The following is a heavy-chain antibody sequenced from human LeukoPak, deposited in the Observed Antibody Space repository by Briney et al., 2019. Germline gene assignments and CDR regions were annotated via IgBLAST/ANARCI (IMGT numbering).Heavy chain of an antibody. J-gene: IGHJ4*02. CDR1: GFTFSSYW. CDR3: AKDIFPADFTYFDY. V-gene: IGHV3-7*03. CDR2: IKQDGSGK. D-gene: IGHD3-9*01. Sequence: GGSLRLSCAASGFTFSSYWMNWVRQAPGKGLEWVANIKQDGSGKYYVDSVKGRFTISRDNSKNTLWLQMNSLRAEDTALYYCAKDIFPADFTYFDYWGQGSLVTVSS.